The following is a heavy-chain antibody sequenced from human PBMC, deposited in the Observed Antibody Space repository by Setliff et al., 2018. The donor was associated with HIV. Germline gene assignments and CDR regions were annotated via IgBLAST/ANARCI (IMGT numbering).Heavy chain of an antibody. CDR1: GGFIRSYY. CDR2: IYYSGST. CDR3: ARDNTPYSSSTTGRRHFDY. V-gene: IGHV4-59*01. J-gene: IGHJ4*02. Sequence: SETLSLTCTVSGGFIRSYYWSWIRQPPGKGLEWIGYIYYSGSTNYNPSLKSRVTISVDTSKNQFSLKLSSVTAADTAVYYCARDNTPYSSSTTGRRHFDYWGQGTLVTVSS. D-gene: IGHD6-6*01.